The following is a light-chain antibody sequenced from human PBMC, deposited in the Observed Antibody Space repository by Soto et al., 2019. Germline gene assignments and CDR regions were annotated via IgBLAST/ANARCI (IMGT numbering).Light chain of an antibody. CDR2: GNS. J-gene: IGLJ2*01. V-gene: IGLV1-40*01. CDR1: SSNIGAGYD. Sequence: QSVLTQPPSVSGAPGQRVTISCTGSSSNIGAGYDGHWYQQLPGTAPKLLIYGNSNRPSGVPDRFSGSKSGTSASLAITGLQAEDEADYYCQSSDSSLGGSVFGGGTKLTVL. CDR3: QSSDSSLGGSV.